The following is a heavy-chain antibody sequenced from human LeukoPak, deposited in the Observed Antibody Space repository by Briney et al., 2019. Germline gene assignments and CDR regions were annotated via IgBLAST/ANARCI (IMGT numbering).Heavy chain of an antibody. J-gene: IGHJ4*02. Sequence: SETLSLTCAVYGGSFSGYYWSWIRQPPGEGLEWIGEINHSGSTNYNPSLKSRVTISVDTSKNQFSLKLSSVTAADTAVYYCARGYSYYFDYWGQGTLVTVSS. CDR1: GGSFSGYY. CDR3: ARGYSYYFDY. D-gene: IGHD2-21*01. V-gene: IGHV4-34*01. CDR2: INHSGST.